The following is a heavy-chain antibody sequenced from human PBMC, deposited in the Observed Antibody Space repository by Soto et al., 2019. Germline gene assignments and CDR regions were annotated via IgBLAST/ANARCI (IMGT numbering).Heavy chain of an antibody. Sequence: SGATLVNPTYTLTLTFSVSVFSRMTSAVCVVWIRHPPGKALEWLALIYGNDAKRYSPSLKSRLTITKDTPKNQVVLTVTSMDPVETATYYCAQVEMTNTGAVDYWGKGTLVTVSS. CDR2: IYGNDAK. CDR1: VFSRMTSAVC. V-gene: IGHV2-5*01. J-gene: IGHJ4*02. CDR3: AQVEMTNTGAVDY. D-gene: IGHD2-8*02.